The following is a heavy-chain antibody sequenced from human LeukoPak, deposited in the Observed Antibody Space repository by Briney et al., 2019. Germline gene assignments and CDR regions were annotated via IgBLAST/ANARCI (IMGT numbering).Heavy chain of an antibody. J-gene: IGHJ5*02. Sequence: SETLSLTCTVSGVSISSGSYYWSWIRQPAGKGLEWIGRIYTSGSTNYNPSLKSRVTISVDTSKNQFSLKLSSVTAADTAVYYCARHCGGQKVLWFGEFRRGWFDPWGQGTLVTVSS. CDR1: GVSISSGSYY. CDR3: ARHCGGQKVLWFGEFRRGWFDP. D-gene: IGHD3-10*01. V-gene: IGHV4-61*02. CDR2: IYTSGST.